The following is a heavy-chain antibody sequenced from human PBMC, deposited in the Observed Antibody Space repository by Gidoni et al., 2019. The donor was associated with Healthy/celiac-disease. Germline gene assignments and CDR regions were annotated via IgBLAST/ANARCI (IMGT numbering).Heavy chain of an antibody. CDR3: ARRRATIGY. CDR1: GGSFRRYY. Sequence: QVQLQHCGAGLLKPSETLSHTCAVYGGSFRRYYWSWIRQPPGKGLEWIGEINHSGSTNYNPSLKSRVTISGDTSKNQFSLKLSSVTAADTAVYYCARRRATIGYWGQGTLVTVSS. D-gene: IGHD1-26*01. CDR2: INHSGST. J-gene: IGHJ4*02. V-gene: IGHV4-34*01.